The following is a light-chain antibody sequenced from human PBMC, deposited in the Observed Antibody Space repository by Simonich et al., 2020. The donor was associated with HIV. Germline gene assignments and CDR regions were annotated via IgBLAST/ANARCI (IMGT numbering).Light chain of an antibody. Sequence: EIVLTHSPATLSLSPGERATPSCRASQSVSNNLAWYQQKPGQAPRLLIYGASTRATGIPARFSGSGSGTEFNLTISSMQSEDLAVYYCQQYNKWPPWTFGQGTKVEIK. V-gene: IGKV3-15*01. CDR1: QSVSNN. CDR3: QQYNKWPPWT. J-gene: IGKJ1*01. CDR2: GAS.